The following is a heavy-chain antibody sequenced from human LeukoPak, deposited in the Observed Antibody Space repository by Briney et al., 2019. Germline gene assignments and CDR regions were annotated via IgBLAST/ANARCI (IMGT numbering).Heavy chain of an antibody. CDR3: ARGYCSSTSCHVARHFEY. J-gene: IGHJ4*02. CDR2: ITSGFVT. CDR1: GFTFSTSG. Sequence: PGGSLRLSCAASGFTFSTSGLGWVRQAPGKGLEWVSYITSGFVTHYIDSVKGRFTISRDNDKNSLYLQMNSMREEDTAVYYCARGYCSSTSCHVARHFEYWGQGTLVTVSS. V-gene: IGHV3-48*02. D-gene: IGHD2-2*01.